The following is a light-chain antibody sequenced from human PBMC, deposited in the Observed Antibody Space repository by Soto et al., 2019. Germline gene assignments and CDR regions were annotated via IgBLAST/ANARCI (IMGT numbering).Light chain of an antibody. CDR2: GAS. Sequence: EIVLTQSPGTLSLSPGERATLSCRASQSVGSTYLAWYQHKPGQAPRLLIYGASSRATGIPDRFSGSGSGTEFTLTIRRLEPEDFAVYYCQQYGSSPRITFGQGTRLEIK. V-gene: IGKV3-20*01. CDR1: QSVGSTY. CDR3: QQYGSSPRIT. J-gene: IGKJ5*01.